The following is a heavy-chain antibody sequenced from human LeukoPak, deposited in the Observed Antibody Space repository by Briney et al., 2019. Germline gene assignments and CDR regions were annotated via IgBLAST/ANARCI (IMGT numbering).Heavy chain of an antibody. D-gene: IGHD7-27*01. J-gene: IGHJ4*02. CDR1: GFTLSFYS. CDR2: ISSGSSNI. V-gene: IGHV3-48*04. CDR3: AREKSNWGYDY. Sequence: GGSLRLSCTASGFTLSFYSMNWVRQAPGKGLEWVSHISSGSSNIFYADSVKGRFTISRDNAQNSLYLHMNSLRADDTAVYYCAREKSNWGYDYWGQGTLVTVSS.